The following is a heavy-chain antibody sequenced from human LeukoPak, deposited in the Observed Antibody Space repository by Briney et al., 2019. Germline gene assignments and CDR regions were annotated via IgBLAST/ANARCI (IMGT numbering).Heavy chain of an antibody. CDR1: GYTFTSYD. Sequence: GASVKVSCKASGYTFTSYDINWVRQATGQGLEWMGWMNPNSGNTGYAQKFQGRVTMTRNTPISTAYMELSSLRSEETAVYYCARGGYYYDSSGYYARYYYYYMDVWGKGTTVTVSS. D-gene: IGHD3-22*01. J-gene: IGHJ6*03. CDR2: MNPNSGNT. V-gene: IGHV1-8*01. CDR3: ARGGYYYDSSGYYARYYYYYMDV.